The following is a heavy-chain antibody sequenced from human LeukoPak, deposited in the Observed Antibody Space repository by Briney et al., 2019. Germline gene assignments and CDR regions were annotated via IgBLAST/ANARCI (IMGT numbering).Heavy chain of an antibody. CDR1: GYTFTNYG. Sequence: ASVKVSCKSSGYTFTNYGISWVRQAPGQRLEWRGWISGYNGNTNNTQKLQGRVTMTTDTSTSTDYMELRSLRSDDTAVYYCAKRSEYGSGSYYNVPIFGSWGKGKLVTVSS. CDR2: ISGYNGNT. V-gene: IGHV1-18*01. CDR3: AKRSEYGSGSYYNVPIFGS. J-gene: IGHJ4*02. D-gene: IGHD3-10*01.